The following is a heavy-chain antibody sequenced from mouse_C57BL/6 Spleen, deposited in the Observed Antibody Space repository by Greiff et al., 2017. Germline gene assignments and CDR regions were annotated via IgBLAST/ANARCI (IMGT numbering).Heavy chain of an antibody. CDR2: IHPNSSST. D-gene: IGHD2-3*01. CDR1: GYTFTSYW. CDR3: ARVYDGYYVGFAY. Sequence: QVQLQQPGAELVKPGASVKLSCKASGYTFTSYWMHWVKQRPGQGLEWIGMIHPNSSSTNYNEKFKSKATLTVDKSSSTAYMQLSSLTSEDSAVYYCARVYDGYYVGFAYWGQGTLVTVSA. J-gene: IGHJ3*01. V-gene: IGHV1-64*01.